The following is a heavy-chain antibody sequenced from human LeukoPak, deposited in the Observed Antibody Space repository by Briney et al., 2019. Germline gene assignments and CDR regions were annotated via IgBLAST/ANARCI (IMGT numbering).Heavy chain of an antibody. V-gene: IGHV1-69*13. CDR3: AVTEGRKGAFDI. CDR2: IIPIFGTA. J-gene: IGHJ3*02. CDR1: GYTFTSYY. Sequence: ASVKVSCKASGYTFTSYYMHWVRQAPGQGLEWMGGIIPIFGTANYAQKFQGRVTITADESTSTAYMELSSLRSEDTAVYYCAVTEGRKGAFDIWGQGTMVTVSS. D-gene: IGHD1-14*01.